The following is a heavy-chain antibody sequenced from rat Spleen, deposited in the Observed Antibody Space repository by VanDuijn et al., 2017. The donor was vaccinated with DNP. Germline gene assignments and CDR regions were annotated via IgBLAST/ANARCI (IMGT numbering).Heavy chain of an antibody. Sequence: EVKLVESGGGLVQPGRSLKLSCAASGFNFNDYWMGWVRQAPTKGLEWVASISTGGGNTYYRDSVKGRFTISRDNAKSTLYLQMDSLRSEETATYYCARGVYYYSATYWYFDFWGPGTMVTVSS. CDR2: ISTGGGNT. D-gene: IGHD1-1*01. J-gene: IGHJ1*01. V-gene: IGHV5S11*01. CDR1: GFNFNDYW. CDR3: ARGVYYYSATYWYFDF.